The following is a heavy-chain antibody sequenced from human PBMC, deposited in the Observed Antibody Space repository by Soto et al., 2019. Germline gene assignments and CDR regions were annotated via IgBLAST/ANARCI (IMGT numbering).Heavy chain of an antibody. CDR1: GFTFSSNE. J-gene: IGHJ6*02. Sequence: PGGSLRLSCAPSGFTFSSNEMNWVRQAPGKGLEWASYISVSGSMRFYADAVRGRFTISRDNTKKMLYLQMNSLRVEDTALYYCATAGLTGTVWGQGTTLTVSS. CDR3: ATAGLTGTV. V-gene: IGHV3-48*03. CDR2: ISVSGSMR. D-gene: IGHD3-9*01.